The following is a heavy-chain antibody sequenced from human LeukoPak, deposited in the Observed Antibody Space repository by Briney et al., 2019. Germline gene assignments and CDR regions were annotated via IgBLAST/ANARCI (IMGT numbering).Heavy chain of an antibody. J-gene: IGHJ3*02. CDR3: ARYRQDAFDI. D-gene: IGHD4-11*01. CDR1: GDSVSSNSSA. V-gene: IGHV6-1*01. Sequence: SQTLSLTCTISGDSVSSNSSAWNWIRQSPSRGLEWLGRTYYRSKWNHHYAVSVTSRIIINPDPPNHKFSLQLNSVTPEETAVYYCARYRQDAFDIWGQGTMVTVSS. CDR2: TYYRSKWNH.